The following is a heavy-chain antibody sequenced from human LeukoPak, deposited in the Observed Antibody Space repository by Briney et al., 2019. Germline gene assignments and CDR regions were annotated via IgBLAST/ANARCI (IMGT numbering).Heavy chain of an antibody. CDR2: INPNSGGT. CDR1: GYTFTVYF. Sequence: ASVKVSCKASGYTFTVYFMHWVRQAPGQGLEWMGSINPNSGGTNYAQKFQGRVTMTRDTSISTAYMELSRLRSDDTAVYYCARELNYDSSGYYFDYWGQGTLFTVSS. CDR3: ARELNYDSSGYYFDY. J-gene: IGHJ4*02. D-gene: IGHD3-22*01. V-gene: IGHV1-2*02.